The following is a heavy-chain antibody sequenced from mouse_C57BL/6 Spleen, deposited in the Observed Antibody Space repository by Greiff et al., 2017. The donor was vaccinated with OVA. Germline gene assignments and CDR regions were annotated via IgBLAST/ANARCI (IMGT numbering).Heavy chain of an antibody. CDR3: ARKPRPLITTVAHWYFDV. V-gene: IGHV1-69*01. J-gene: IGHJ1*03. CDR1: GYTFTSYW. Sequence: QVQLQQSGAELVMPGASVKLSCKASGYTFTSYWMHWVKQRPGQGLEWIGEIDPSDSYTNYNPKFKGKSTLTVDKSSSTAYMQLSSLTSEDSAVYYCARKPRPLITTVAHWYFDVWGTGTTVTVSS. CDR2: IDPSDSYT. D-gene: IGHD1-1*01.